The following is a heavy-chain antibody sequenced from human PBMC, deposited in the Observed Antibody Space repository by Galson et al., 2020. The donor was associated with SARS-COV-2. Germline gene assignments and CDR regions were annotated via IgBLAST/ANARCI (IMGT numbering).Heavy chain of an antibody. CDR3: ATTRDPIAATVHHYYMDV. V-gene: IGHV1-2*02. CDR2: INPNSGVT. D-gene: IGHD6-13*01. Sequence: ASVKVSCKASGYTFTGYYMHWVRQAPGQGLEWMGWINPNSGVTSYAQKFQGRVTMTWDTSSSTVNMELSRLRSDDTAVYYCATTRDPIAATVHHYYMDVWGKGTTVTVSS. CDR1: GYTFTGYY. J-gene: IGHJ6*03.